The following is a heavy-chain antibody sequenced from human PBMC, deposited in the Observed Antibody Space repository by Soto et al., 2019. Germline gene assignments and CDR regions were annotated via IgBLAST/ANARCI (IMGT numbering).Heavy chain of an antibody. CDR1: GFTFSSYA. CDR2: ISGSGGST. D-gene: IGHD2-15*01. J-gene: IGHJ3*02. CDR3: ATDVIVVVVAAFDAFDI. V-gene: IGHV3-23*01. Sequence: EVQLLESGGGLVQPGGSLRLSCAASGFTFSSYAMSWVRQAPGKGLEWVSAISGSGGSTYYADSVKGRFTISRDNSKNTLYLQMNSLRAEDTAVYYCATDVIVVVVAAFDAFDIWGQGTMVTVSS.